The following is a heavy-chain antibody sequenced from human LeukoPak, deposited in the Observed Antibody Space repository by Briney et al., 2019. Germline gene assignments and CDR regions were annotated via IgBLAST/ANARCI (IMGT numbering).Heavy chain of an antibody. CDR2: ISAYNGNT. Sequence: ASVKVPCKASGYTFTSYGISWVRQAPGQGLEWMGWISAYNGNTNYAQKLQGRVTMTTDISTSTAYMELRSLRSDDTAVYYCARVSEYSSGWYFAYYYYGMDVWGQGTTVTVSS. CDR1: GYTFTSYG. V-gene: IGHV1-18*01. J-gene: IGHJ6*02. D-gene: IGHD6-19*01. CDR3: ARVSEYSSGWYFAYYYYGMDV.